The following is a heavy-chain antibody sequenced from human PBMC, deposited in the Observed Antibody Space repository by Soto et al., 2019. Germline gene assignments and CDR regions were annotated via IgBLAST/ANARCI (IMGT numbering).Heavy chain of an antibody. J-gene: IGHJ4*02. CDR3: ARTVGAAYYFDI. V-gene: IGHV4-4*07. D-gene: IGHD1-26*01. Sequence: SETLSLTCTVSGDSMSKYYRSWIRQPAGKGLEWIGRIYTSGSTNYNPSLKSRVNMSIDTSNNHFSLNLKSVTAAYAAVYYCARTVGAAYYFDIGIQGALVTVSS. CDR1: GDSMSKYY. CDR2: IYTSGST.